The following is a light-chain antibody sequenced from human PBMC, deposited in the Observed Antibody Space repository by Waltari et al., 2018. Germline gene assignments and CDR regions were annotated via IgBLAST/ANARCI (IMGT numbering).Light chain of an antibody. CDR2: RNN. CDR3: AAWDDSLNGWV. V-gene: IGLV1-44*01. Sequence: QSVLTQPPSASGTPGPRVTISCSGSSSNIGVNTVNWYQHLPGTAPKLVIYRNNQRSSGVPDRLSGSKSGTSASLAISGLQSDDEADYYCAAWDDSLNGWVFGGGTKLTVL. J-gene: IGLJ3*02. CDR1: SSNIGVNT.